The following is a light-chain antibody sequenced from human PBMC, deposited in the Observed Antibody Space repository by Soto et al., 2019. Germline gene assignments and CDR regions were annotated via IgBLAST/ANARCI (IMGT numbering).Light chain of an antibody. CDR3: QQYNNWRAYT. CDR2: GAS. Sequence: EIVMTQSPATLSVSPGERATLSCRASQSVSSNLAWYQQKPGQAPRLLSYGASTRATGIPARFSGSGSGTEFTLTISSLQSEDFAVYYCQQYNNWRAYTFGQGTKLEIK. J-gene: IGKJ2*01. V-gene: IGKV3-15*01. CDR1: QSVSSN.